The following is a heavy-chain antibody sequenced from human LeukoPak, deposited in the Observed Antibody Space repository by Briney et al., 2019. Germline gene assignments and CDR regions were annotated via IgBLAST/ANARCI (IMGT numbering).Heavy chain of an antibody. CDR1: TFTSSGHW. Sequence: GGSLRLSCEASTFTSSGHWMSWVRQAPGKGLEWVANIKQDGSEKYYLDSVKGRFTISRDNAKNSLHLQINSLRVEDTAVYYCARNSFAELMLLGSAYGMDVWGQGTTVIVSS. J-gene: IGHJ6*02. CDR2: IKQDGSEK. CDR3: ARNSFAELMLLGSAYGMDV. V-gene: IGHV3-7*01. D-gene: IGHD2-8*01.